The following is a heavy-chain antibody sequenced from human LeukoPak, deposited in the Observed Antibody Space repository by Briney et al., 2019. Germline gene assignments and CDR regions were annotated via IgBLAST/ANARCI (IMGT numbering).Heavy chain of an antibody. CDR2: FDPEDGET. CDR1: GYTLTELS. CDR3: ATVRYCSSTSCYFDWFDP. J-gene: IGHJ5*02. D-gene: IGHD2-2*01. V-gene: IGHV1-24*01. Sequence: GASVKVSCKVSGYTLTELSMHWVQQAPGKGLEWMGGFDPEDGETIYAQKFQGRVTMTEDTSTDTAYMELSSLRSEDTAVYYCATVRYCSSTSCYFDWFDPWGQGTLVTVSS.